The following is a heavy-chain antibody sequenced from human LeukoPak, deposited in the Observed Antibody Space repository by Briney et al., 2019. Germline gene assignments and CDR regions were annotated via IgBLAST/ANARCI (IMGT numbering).Heavy chain of an antibody. J-gene: IGHJ3*02. CDR2: IKQDGSEK. D-gene: IGHD1-26*01. Sequence: SGGSQRLSCAASGFTFSSYWMSWVRQAPGKGLEWVANIKQDGSEKYYVDSVKGRFTISRDNAKNSLYLQMNSLRAEDTAVYYCARARTRYSGSYGGAFDIWGQGTMVTVSS. V-gene: IGHV3-7*04. CDR1: GFTFSSYW. CDR3: ARARTRYSGSYGGAFDI.